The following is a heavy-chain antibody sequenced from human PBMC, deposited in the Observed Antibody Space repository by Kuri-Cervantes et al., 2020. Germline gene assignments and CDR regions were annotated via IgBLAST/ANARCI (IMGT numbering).Heavy chain of an antibody. J-gene: IGHJ4*02. D-gene: IGHD3-3*01. CDR2: IYYSGST. V-gene: IGHV4-39*07. CDR1: GGSISSSTYY. CDR3: ARHYDFWSYFDY. Sequence: SETLSLTCTVSGGSISSSTYYWGWIRQPPGKGLEWIGTIYYSGSTHYNPSLKTRVTISVDTSKNQFSLKLSSVTAADTAVYYCARHYDFWSYFDYWGQGTLVTVSS.